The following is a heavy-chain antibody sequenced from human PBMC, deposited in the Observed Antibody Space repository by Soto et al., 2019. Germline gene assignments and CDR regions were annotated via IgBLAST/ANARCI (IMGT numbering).Heavy chain of an antibody. J-gene: IGHJ4*02. CDR1: GYNFTSYG. D-gene: IGHD1-1*01. Sequence: QVHLVQSGAEVKKPGASVKVSCKASGYNFTSYGITWGRQAPGQGLEWMGWISAHNGNTDYAQKLQGRVIVTRDTSTSTAYMELRSLLSDDTAVYDFARGRYGDYWGQGALVTVSS. V-gene: IGHV1-18*01. CDR3: ARGRYGDY. CDR2: ISAHNGNT.